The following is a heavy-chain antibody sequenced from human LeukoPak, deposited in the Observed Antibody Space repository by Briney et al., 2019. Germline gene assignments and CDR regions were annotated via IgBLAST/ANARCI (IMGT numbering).Heavy chain of an antibody. CDR3: ARDYYDSGSYYPFDY. D-gene: IGHD3-10*01. V-gene: IGHV1-18*01. CDR2: ISAYNGNT. Sequence: GASVKVSCKASGYTFTSSGISWVRQAPGQGLEWMGWISAYNGNTNYAQNLQGRVTMTTDTSTSTAYMELRSLRSDDTAVYYCARDYYDSGSYYPFDYWGQGTLVTVSS. J-gene: IGHJ4*02. CDR1: GYTFTSSG.